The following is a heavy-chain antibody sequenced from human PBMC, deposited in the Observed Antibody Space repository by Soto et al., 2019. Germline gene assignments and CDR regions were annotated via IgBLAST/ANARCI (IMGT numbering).Heavy chain of an antibody. CDR3: ASAGFERLDFDE. Sequence: EVQLVESGGDLIQPGGSLRLACAASGFTVTNSYMAWVLQATGKGLEWVSVVYTSGRTYHADSVKGRFTVSRDSSTNMFFLQMNKLSAEDMATDYCASAGFERLDFDEWAGGTLVSFSS. CDR1: GFTVTNSY. D-gene: IGHD1-1*01. V-gene: IGHV3-53*01. J-gene: IGHJ4*02. CDR2: VYTSGRT.